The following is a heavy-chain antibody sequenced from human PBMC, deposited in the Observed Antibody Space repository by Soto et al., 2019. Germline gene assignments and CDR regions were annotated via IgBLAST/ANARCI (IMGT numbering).Heavy chain of an antibody. V-gene: IGHV2-70*01. CDR3: ARTLLYSSSNDYYYGMDV. D-gene: IGHD6-6*01. CDR1: GFSLSTSGMC. Sequence: SGPTLLTPTQTLTLTCTFSGFSLSTSGMCVSWIRQPPGKALEWLALIDWDDDKYYSTSLKTRLTISKDTSKNQVVLTMTNMDPVDTATYYCARTLLYSSSNDYYYGMDVWGQGTTVTVS. J-gene: IGHJ6*02. CDR2: IDWDDDK.